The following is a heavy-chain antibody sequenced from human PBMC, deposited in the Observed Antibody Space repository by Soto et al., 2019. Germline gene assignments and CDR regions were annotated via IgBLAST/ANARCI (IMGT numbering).Heavy chain of an antibody. D-gene: IGHD6-13*01. Sequence: QLQLQESGPGLVKPSETLSLTCTVSGGSISSSSYYWGWIRQPPGKGLEWIGSIYYSGSTYYNPSLKSRVTISVDTSKNQFSLKLSSVTAADTAVYYCARHEAAAGMGHSRIPLGKFDYWGQGTLVTVSS. CDR1: GGSISSSSYY. CDR2: IYYSGST. CDR3: ARHEAAAGMGHSRIPLGKFDY. J-gene: IGHJ4*02. V-gene: IGHV4-39*01.